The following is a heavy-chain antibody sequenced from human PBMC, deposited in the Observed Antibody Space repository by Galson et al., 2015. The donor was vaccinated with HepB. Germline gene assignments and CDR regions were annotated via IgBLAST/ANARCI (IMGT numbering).Heavy chain of an antibody. CDR3: ARSMVRGYYYMDV. CDR2: MNPNSGDT. CDR1: GYTFTSYD. V-gene: IGHV1-8*02. J-gene: IGHJ6*03. D-gene: IGHD3-10*01. Sequence: SVKVSCKASGYTFTSYDIDWVRQATGQGLEWMGWMNPNSGDTGYAQKFQGRVTMTRNTSISTAYMELSSLRSADTAVYYCARSMVRGYYYMDVWGKGTTVTVSS.